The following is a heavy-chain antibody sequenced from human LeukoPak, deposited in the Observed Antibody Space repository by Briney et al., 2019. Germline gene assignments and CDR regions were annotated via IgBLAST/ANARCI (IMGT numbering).Heavy chain of an antibody. V-gene: IGHV1-69*13. J-gene: IGHJ4*02. CDR1: GGTFSSYA. CDR3: ARGIAAAGRFDY. CDR2: IIPIFGTA. Sequence: SVKVSCKASGGTFSSYAISWVRQAPGQGLDCMGVIIPIFGTANYAQKFQGRVTITADESTSTAYMELSSLRSEDTAVYYCARGIAAAGRFDYWGQGTLVTVSS. D-gene: IGHD6-13*01.